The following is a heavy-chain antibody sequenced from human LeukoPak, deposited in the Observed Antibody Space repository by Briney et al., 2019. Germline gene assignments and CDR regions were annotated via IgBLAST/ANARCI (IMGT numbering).Heavy chain of an antibody. CDR1: GFTFSSYS. V-gene: IGHV3-21*01. CDR2: ISSSSSYI. Sequence: GGSLRLSCAASGFTFSSYSMNWVRQAPGKGLEWVSSISSSSSYIYYADSVKGRFTISRDNAKNSLYLQMNSLRAEDTAVYYCARRSGSLSGHIDYWGQGILVTVSS. D-gene: IGHD1-26*01. J-gene: IGHJ4*02. CDR3: ARRSGSLSGHIDY.